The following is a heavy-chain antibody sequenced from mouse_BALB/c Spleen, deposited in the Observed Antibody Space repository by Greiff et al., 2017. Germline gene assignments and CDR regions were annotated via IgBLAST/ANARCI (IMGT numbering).Heavy chain of an antibody. Sequence: EVKLVESGGGLVQPGGSRKLSCAASGFTFSSFGMHWVRQAPEKGLEWVAYISSGSSTIYYADTVKGRFTISRDNPKNTLFLQMTSLRSEDTAMYYCARWLLGAMDYWGQGTSVTVSS. CDR2: ISSGSSTI. V-gene: IGHV5-17*02. CDR3: ARWLLGAMDY. J-gene: IGHJ4*01. CDR1: GFTFSSFG. D-gene: IGHD2-3*01.